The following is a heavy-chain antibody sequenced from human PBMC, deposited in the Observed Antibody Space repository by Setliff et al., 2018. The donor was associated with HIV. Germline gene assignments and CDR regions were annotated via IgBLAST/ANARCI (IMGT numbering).Heavy chain of an antibody. CDR3: ARVQMAYAAFDV. CDR2: IYFTGSS. J-gene: IGHJ3*01. Sequence: PSETLSLTCTVSGGSISTYYWSWIRQPPGKGLEWIGSIYFTGSSDNNPSLKSRVTLSVDTSKHRFSLKLSSVTAADTAVYYCARVQMAYAAFDVWGQGTMVTVS. V-gene: IGHV4-59*01. CDR1: GGSISTYY. D-gene: IGHD4-17*01.